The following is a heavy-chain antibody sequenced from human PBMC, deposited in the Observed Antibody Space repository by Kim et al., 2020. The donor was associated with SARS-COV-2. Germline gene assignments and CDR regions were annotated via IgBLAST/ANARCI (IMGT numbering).Heavy chain of an antibody. CDR2: IIPIFGTA. J-gene: IGHJ6*02. D-gene: IGHD5-18*01. V-gene: IGHV1-69*13. CDR3: ARDREDTAMVIDRYYYYGMDV. Sequence: SVKVSCKASGGTFSSYAISWVRQAPGQGLEWMGGIIPIFGTANYAQKFQGRVTITADESASTAYMELSSLRSEDTAVYYCARDREDTAMVIDRYYYYGMDVWGQGTTVTVSS. CDR1: GGTFSSYA.